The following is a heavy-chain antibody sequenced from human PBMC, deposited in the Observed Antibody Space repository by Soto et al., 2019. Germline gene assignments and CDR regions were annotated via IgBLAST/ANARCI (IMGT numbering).Heavy chain of an antibody. CDR3: ARGDVVTTGPLEY. D-gene: IGHD2-15*01. CDR1: GFTFSSYA. V-gene: IGHV3-30-3*01. Sequence: QVQLVESGGGVVQPGRSLRLSCAASGFTFSSYAMHWVRQAPGKGLEWVAVISYDGSNKYYADSVKGRFTISRDNSKNTLYLQMNSLRAEDTAVYYCARGDVVTTGPLEYWGQGTLVTVSS. J-gene: IGHJ4*02. CDR2: ISYDGSNK.